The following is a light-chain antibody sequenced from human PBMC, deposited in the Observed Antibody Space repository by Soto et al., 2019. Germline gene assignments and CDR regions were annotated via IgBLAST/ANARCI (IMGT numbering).Light chain of an antibody. CDR2: GAS. Sequence: EIVLTQSPATLSVSPGERATVSCRASQSISSDVAWYQQKPGQAPRLLIYGASTTATGIPARFSGSGSGTEFTLTISSLQSEDFAVYYCQQYGSSPGTFGQGTRLEIK. CDR3: QQYGSSPGT. J-gene: IGKJ5*01. V-gene: IGKV3-15*01. CDR1: QSISSD.